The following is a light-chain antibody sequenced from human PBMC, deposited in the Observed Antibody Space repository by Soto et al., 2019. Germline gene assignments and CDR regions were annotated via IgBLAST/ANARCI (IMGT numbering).Light chain of an antibody. V-gene: IGKV1-27*01. CDR2: AAS. J-gene: IGKJ1*01. CDR3: QKYNSAPTWT. CDR1: QGISNY. Sequence: DIQMTQSPSSLSASVGDRVTITCRASQGISNYLAWYQQKPGKVPKLLIYAASTLQSGVPSRFSGSGSGTDFTLTISSLQPDAVATYYCQKYNSAPTWTFGQGTKVEIK.